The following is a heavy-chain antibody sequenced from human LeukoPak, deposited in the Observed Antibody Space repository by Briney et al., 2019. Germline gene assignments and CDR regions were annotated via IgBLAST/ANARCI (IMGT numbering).Heavy chain of an antibody. CDR1: GDSVSSNSAA. V-gene: IGHV6-1*01. CDR2: TYYRSKWYN. J-gene: IGHJ3*02. CDR3: AREPLIGYYYDSSGYYYGDAFDI. Sequence: SQTLSLTCALSGDSVSSNSAAWNWIRQTPSRGLEWLRRTYYRSKWYNDYAVSVKSRITINPDTSKNQFALQLNSVTPEDTAVYYCAREPLIGYYYDSSGYYYGDAFDIWGQGTMVTVSS. D-gene: IGHD3-22*01.